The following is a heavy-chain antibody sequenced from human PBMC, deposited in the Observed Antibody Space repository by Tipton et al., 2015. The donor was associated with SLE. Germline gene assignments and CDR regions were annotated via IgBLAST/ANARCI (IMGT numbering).Heavy chain of an antibody. CDR2: ISGSGSST. D-gene: IGHD3-16*01. V-gene: IGHV3-23*01. Sequence: SLRLSCAASGFTFSSYSMNWVRQAPGKGLEWVSAISGSGSSTYYADSVKGRFTISRDNSKNTLYLQMNSLRAEDTAVYYCAKEGRGSYFDYWGQGTLVTVSS. J-gene: IGHJ4*02. CDR1: GFTFSSYS. CDR3: AKEGRGSYFDY.